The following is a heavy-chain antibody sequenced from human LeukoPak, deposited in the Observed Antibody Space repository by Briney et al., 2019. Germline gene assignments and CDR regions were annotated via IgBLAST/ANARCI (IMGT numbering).Heavy chain of an antibody. J-gene: IGHJ4*02. D-gene: IGHD3-22*01. Sequence: ASVKVSCKASGHTFTGYYMHWVRQAPGQGLEWMGWTNPNSGGTNYAQKFQGRVTMTRATSIGTAYMELSRLRSDDTAVYYCASGDSSAGFDYWGQGTLVTVSS. CDR3: ASGDSSAGFDY. CDR1: GHTFTGYY. V-gene: IGHV1-2*02. CDR2: TNPNSGGT.